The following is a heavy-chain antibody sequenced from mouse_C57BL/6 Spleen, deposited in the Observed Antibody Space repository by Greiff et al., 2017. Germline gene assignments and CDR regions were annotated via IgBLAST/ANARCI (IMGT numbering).Heavy chain of an antibody. D-gene: IGHD2-4*01. Sequence: QVQLQQSGPELVKPGASVKISCKASGYAFSSSWMNWVKQRPGKGLEWIGRIYPGDGDTNYNGKFKGKATLTADKSSSTAYMQLSSLTSEDSAFYFCAREDPIYYDYDDAMDYWGKGTSVTVSS. CDR3: AREDPIYYDYDDAMDY. V-gene: IGHV1-82*01. CDR1: GYAFSSSW. J-gene: IGHJ4*01. CDR2: IYPGDGDT.